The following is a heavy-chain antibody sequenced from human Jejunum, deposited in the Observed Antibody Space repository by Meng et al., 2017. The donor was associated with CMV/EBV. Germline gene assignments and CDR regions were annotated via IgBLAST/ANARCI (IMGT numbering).Heavy chain of an antibody. CDR3: ARDPDYSTNWYGGGDF. CDR2: ISSTVGLT. CDR1: FSSYS. Sequence: FSSYSMNWLRQAPGKGLEWVSSISSTVGLTYYADSMKGRFTISRDNGRNSLYLQMDSLRAEDTAVYYCARDPDYSTNWYGGGDFWGQGALVTVSS. D-gene: IGHD2-2*01. V-gene: IGHV3-21*06. J-gene: IGHJ4*02.